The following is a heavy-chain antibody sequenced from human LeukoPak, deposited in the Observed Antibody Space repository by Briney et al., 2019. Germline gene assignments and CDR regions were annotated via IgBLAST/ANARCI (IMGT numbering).Heavy chain of an antibody. CDR3: ARGPGDGGYYDSSGYYYAY. J-gene: IGHJ4*02. D-gene: IGHD3-22*01. Sequence: SETLSPTCTVSGGSISSGGYYWSWIRQHPGKGLEWIGEINHSGSTNYNPSLKSRVTISVDTSKNQFSLKLSSVTAADTAVYYCARGPGDGGYYDSSGYYYAYWGQGTLVTVSS. V-gene: IGHV4-39*07. CDR1: GGSISSGGYY. CDR2: INHSGST.